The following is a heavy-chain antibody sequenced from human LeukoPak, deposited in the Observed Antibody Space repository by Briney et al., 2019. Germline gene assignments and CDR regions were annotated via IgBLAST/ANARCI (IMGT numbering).Heavy chain of an antibody. D-gene: IGHD4-17*01. J-gene: IGHJ3*02. CDR2: IYYSGST. CDR3: ARDPPDYGDYRAFDI. V-gene: IGHV4-59*01. CDR1: GGSISSYY. Sequence: SETLSLTCTVSGGSISSYYWSWIRQPPGKGLEWIGYIYYSGSTNYNPSLKSRVTISVDTSKNQFSLKLSSVTAADTAVYYCARDPPDYGDYRAFDIWGQGTMVTVSS.